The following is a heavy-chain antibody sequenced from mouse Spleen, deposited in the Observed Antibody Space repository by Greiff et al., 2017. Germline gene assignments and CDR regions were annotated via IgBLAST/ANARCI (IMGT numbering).Heavy chain of an antibody. CDR1: GYSITSGYY. CDR2: ISYDGSN. V-gene: IGHV3-6*01. J-gene: IGHJ4*01. CDR3: ARDDLRAMDY. Sequence: ESGPGLVKPSQSLSLTCSVTGYSITSGYYWNWIRQFPGNKLEWMGYISYDGSNNYNPSLKNRISITRDTSKNQFFLKLNSVTTEDTATYYCARDDLRAMDYWGQGTSVTVSS.